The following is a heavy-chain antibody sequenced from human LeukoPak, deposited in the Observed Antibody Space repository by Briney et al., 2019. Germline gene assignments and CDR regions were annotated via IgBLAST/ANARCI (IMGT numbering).Heavy chain of an antibody. D-gene: IGHD6-25*01. J-gene: IGHJ3*02. V-gene: IGHV3-21*01. Sequence: GGSLRLSCAASGFTFSSYIMNWVRQAPGKGLEWVSSISSSNSYIYYADSGKGRFTISRDNAKNSLYLQMNSLGAEDTAVYYCARVSAPSAFDIWGQGTMVIVSS. CDR1: GFTFSSYI. CDR2: ISSSNSYI. CDR3: ARVSAPSAFDI.